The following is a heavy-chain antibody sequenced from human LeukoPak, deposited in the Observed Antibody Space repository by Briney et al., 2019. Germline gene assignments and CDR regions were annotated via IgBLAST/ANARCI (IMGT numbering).Heavy chain of an antibody. CDR1: GGSISSSSYS. CDR3: AKDSSGYYEFYY. Sequence: PSETLSLTCTVSGGSISSSSYSWSWIRQPAGKGLEWIGRIYTSGSTNYNPSLKSRVTISVDTSKNQFSLKLSSVTAADTAVYYCAKDSSGYYEFYYWGQGTLVTVSS. J-gene: IGHJ4*02. D-gene: IGHD3-22*01. CDR2: IYTSGST. V-gene: IGHV4-61*02.